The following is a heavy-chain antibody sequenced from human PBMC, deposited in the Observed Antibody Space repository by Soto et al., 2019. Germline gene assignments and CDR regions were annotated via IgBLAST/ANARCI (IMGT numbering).Heavy chain of an antibody. D-gene: IGHD5-18*01. CDR3: ARASNKRGYSYGPDY. V-gene: IGHV4-39*01. J-gene: IGHJ4*02. CDR2: IYYSGNT. CDR1: GGSISSSSYY. Sequence: SETLSLTCTVSGGSISSSSYYWGWIRQPPGKGLEWIGSIYYSGNTYYNPSLKSRVTISVDTAKNQFSLKLSSVTAADTAVYYCARASNKRGYSYGPDYWGQGTLVTVSS.